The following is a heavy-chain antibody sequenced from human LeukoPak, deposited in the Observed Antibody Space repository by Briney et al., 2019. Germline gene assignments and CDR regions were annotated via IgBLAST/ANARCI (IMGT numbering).Heavy chain of an antibody. D-gene: IGHD2-2*01. J-gene: IGHJ5*02. V-gene: IGHV4-34*01. CDR3: ARRGYIVVVRWFDP. CDR1: GGSFSGYY. CDR2: TNHSGST. Sequence: SETLSLTCAVYGGSFSGYYWSWIRQPPGKGLEWIGETNHSGSTNYNPSLKSRVTISVDTSKNQFSLKLSSVTAADTAVYYCARRGYIVVVRWFDPWGQGTLVTVSS.